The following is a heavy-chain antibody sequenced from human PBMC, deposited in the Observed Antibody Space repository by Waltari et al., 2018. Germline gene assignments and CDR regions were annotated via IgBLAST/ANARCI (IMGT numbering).Heavy chain of an antibody. Sequence: QVQLVQAGAEVQKPGSSVKVSCKALGGTFRSSATTWVRQAPGQGLEWMGRIIPMFGTTNYAQKFQGRVTITADKSTSTAYMELSGLRSEDTAVYYCARDPPGRGYYHTYYMDVWGKGTTVTISS. CDR1: GGTFRSSA. V-gene: IGHV1-69*13. CDR2: IIPMFGTT. D-gene: IGHD2-8*02. CDR3: ARDPPGRGYYHTYYMDV. J-gene: IGHJ6*03.